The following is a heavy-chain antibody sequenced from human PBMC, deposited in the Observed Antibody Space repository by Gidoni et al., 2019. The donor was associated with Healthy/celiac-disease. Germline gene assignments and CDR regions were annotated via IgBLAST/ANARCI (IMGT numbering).Heavy chain of an antibody. Sequence: QVQLQESGPGLVKPSEPLSASSTVCGGSISSYYWSWIRQPPGKGLEWIWYIYYSGSTNYITSLKCRVTISVDTSKNQFSLTLSSVTAADTAVYYCARVEYQLLGLTYWGQGTLVTVSS. CDR1: GGSISSYY. V-gene: IGHV4-59*01. CDR2: IYYSGST. D-gene: IGHD2-2*01. CDR3: ARVEYQLLGLTY. J-gene: IGHJ4*02.